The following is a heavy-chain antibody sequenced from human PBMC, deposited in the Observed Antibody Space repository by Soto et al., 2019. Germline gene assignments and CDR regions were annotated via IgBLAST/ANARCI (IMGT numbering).Heavy chain of an antibody. CDR1: GDSISSNSAA. V-gene: IGHV6-1*01. CDR3: ARDNGNNLDY. J-gene: IGHJ4*02. CDR2: TYYRSKWYN. D-gene: IGHD2-8*01. Sequence: SRTLSLTCAISGDSISSNSAAWNWIRQSPSRGLEWLGRTYYRSKWYNDYAASVKSRITINPDTSKNHFSLQLNSVTPEDTAVYYCARDNGNNLDYWGQGTLVTVSS.